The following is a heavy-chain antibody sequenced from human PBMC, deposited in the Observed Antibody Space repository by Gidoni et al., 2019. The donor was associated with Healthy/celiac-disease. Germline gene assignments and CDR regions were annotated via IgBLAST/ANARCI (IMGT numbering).Heavy chain of an antibody. D-gene: IGHD4-17*01. Sequence: QVQLQESGPGLVKPSETLSLTCTVSGGSVSSGSYYWSWIRQPPGKGLEWIGYIYYSGSTNYNPSLKSRVTISVDTSKNQFSLKLSSVTAADTAVYYCASAGDYSLYYYYYGMDVWGQGTTVTVSS. CDR2: IYYSGST. CDR1: GGSVSSGSYY. CDR3: ASAGDYSLYYYYYGMDV. J-gene: IGHJ6*02. V-gene: IGHV4-61*01.